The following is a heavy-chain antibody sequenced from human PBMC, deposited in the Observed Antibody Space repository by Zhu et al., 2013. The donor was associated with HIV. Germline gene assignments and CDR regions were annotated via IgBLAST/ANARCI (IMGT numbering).Heavy chain of an antibody. D-gene: IGHD3-22*01. CDR1: GYTFTGYY. CDR2: INPNSGGT. Sequence: QVQLVQSGAEVKKPGASVKVSCKASGYTFTGYYMHWVRQAPGQGLEWMGWINPNSGGTNYAQKFQGWVTMTRDTSISTAYMELSRLRSDDTAVYYCARGSYYDSRAGLYYFDYWGQGTLVTVSS. CDR3: ARGSYYDSRAGLYYFDY. V-gene: IGHV1-2*04. J-gene: IGHJ4*02.